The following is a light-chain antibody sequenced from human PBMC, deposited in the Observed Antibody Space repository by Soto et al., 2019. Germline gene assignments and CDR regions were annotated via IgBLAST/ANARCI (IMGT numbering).Light chain of an antibody. J-gene: IGLJ2*01. V-gene: IGLV4-69*01. CDR1: SGHSSYA. CDR3: QTWGTDIVV. CDR2: LNSDGSH. Sequence: QSVLTQSPSASASLGASVKVTCTLSSGHSSYAIAWHHQQPEKGPRYLMKLNSDGSHNKGDGIPDRFSGSSSGAERYLTISSLQSEDEGDYYCQTWGTDIVVFGGGTKVTVL.